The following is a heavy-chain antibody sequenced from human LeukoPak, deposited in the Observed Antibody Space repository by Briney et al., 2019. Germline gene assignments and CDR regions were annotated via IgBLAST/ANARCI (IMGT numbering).Heavy chain of an antibody. Sequence: SVKVPCKASGGTFSSYAISWVRQAPGQGLEWMGRIIPILGIANYAQKFQGRVTITADKSTSTAYMELSSLRSEDTAVYYCARDTGTGFGWFDPWGQGTLVTVSS. CDR2: IIPILGIA. J-gene: IGHJ5*02. CDR3: ARDTGTGFGWFDP. V-gene: IGHV1-69*04. D-gene: IGHD2-8*02. CDR1: GGTFSSYA.